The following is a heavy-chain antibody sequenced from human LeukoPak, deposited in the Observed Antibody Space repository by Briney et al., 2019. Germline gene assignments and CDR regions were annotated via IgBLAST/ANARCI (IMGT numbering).Heavy chain of an antibody. Sequence: ASVKVPCKASGFTFTDYYIHWVQQSPGKRLEWMGRLDPEDGEAVYVENFQGRVTMTADISADTAYMELISLRSEDTAVYYCASPGDLDMVDAFRVWGQGTMVTVS. CDR1: GFTFTDYY. V-gene: IGHV1-69-2*01. J-gene: IGHJ3*01. CDR3: ASPGDLDMVDAFRV. D-gene: IGHD2-8*01. CDR2: LDPEDGEA.